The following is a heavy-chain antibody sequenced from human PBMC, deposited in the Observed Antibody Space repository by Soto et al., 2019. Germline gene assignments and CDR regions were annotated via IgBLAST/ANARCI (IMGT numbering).Heavy chain of an antibody. CDR1: GFTFSSYA. CDR2: ISGSGGST. D-gene: IGHD6-13*01. V-gene: IGHV3-23*01. Sequence: EVQLLESGGGLVQPGGSLRLSCAASGFTFSSYAMSWVRQAPGKGLEWVSAISGSGGSTYYADSVKGRFTIARDNSKNTLYLQMNSLRAEDTAVYYCATDPRGVAAAGTFDYWGQGTLVTVSS. CDR3: ATDPRGVAAAGTFDY. J-gene: IGHJ4*02.